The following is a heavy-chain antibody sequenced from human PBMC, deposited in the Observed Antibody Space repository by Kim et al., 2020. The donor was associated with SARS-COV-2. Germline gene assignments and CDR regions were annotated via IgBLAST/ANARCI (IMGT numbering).Heavy chain of an antibody. CDR2: ISGSGGST. J-gene: IGHJ4*02. D-gene: IGHD2-15*01. V-gene: IGHV3-23*01. Sequence: GGSLRLSCAASGFTFSSYAMSWVRQAPGKGLEWVSAISGSGGSTYYADSVKGRFTISRDNSKNTLYLQMNSLRAEDTAVYYCAKTPLACSGGSCYNCWGQGTLVTVSS. CDR3: AKTPLACSGGSCYNC. CDR1: GFTFSSYA.